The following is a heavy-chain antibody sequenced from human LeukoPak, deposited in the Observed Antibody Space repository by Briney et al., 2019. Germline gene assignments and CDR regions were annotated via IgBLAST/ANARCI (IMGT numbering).Heavy chain of an antibody. J-gene: IGHJ5*02. V-gene: IGHV4-39*01. D-gene: IGHD3-3*01. CDR1: GGSISSRSYY. CDR2: ISDSGST. Sequence: SETLSLTCTVSGGSISSRSYYWGWIRQPPGKGLEWIGKISDSGSTYYSPSLRSRVTISIDMSKNQFSLKLSSVTATDTAVYYCARGVTIFGVAPGFDPWGQGTLVTVSS. CDR3: ARGVTIFGVAPGFDP.